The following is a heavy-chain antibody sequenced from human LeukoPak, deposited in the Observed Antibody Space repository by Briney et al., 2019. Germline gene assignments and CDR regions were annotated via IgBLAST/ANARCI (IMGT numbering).Heavy chain of an antibody. Sequence: GGSLRLSCAASGFTFSSYTMNWVRQAPGKGLEWVSSISSRSNFIYYADSLKGRFTISRDNAKNSLYLQMNSLRAEDTAVYYCARGHWLDSFDYWGQGTLVTVSS. D-gene: IGHD6-19*01. CDR3: ARGHWLDSFDY. CDR2: ISSRSNFI. CDR1: GFTFSSYT. V-gene: IGHV3-21*01. J-gene: IGHJ4*02.